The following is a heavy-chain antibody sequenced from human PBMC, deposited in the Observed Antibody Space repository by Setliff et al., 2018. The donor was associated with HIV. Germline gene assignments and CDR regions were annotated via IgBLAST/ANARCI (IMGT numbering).Heavy chain of an antibody. CDR2: IIPILAAA. Sequence: ASVKVSCKASGGTLNNDAISWVRQAPGQGLEWMGRIIPILAAANYAQKFQGRVTITADKSTSTVNMELSNLRSEDTAFYCATSKVGASSAFDMWGQGTLVT. V-gene: IGHV1-69*04. CDR1: GGTLNNDA. D-gene: IGHD1-26*01. J-gene: IGHJ3*02. CDR3: ATSKVGASSAFDM.